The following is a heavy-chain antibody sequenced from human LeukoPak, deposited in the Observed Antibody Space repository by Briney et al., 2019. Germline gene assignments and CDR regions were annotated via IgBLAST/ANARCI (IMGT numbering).Heavy chain of an antibody. V-gene: IGHV1-69*05. CDR1: GCTFITYT. J-gene: IGHJ4*02. CDR3: ATYMLRDNWNVHTFDS. D-gene: IGHD1-1*01. CDR2: IIPIFGTA. Sequence: ASVKVSCKASGCTFITYTINWVRQAPGQGLEWIGGIIPIFGTANYAQKFQGRVTVTTDDSTSTAFMELSSLRSEDTAVYYCATYMLRDNWNVHTFDSWGQGTLVTVSS.